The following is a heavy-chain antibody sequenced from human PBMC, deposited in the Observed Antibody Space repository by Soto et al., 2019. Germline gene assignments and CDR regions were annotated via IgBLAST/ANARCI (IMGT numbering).Heavy chain of an antibody. V-gene: IGHV4-61*01. CDR2: IHYSGST. CDR3: AMAWEPLSFDY. D-gene: IGHD1-26*01. Sequence: PSETLSLTCTVSGGSVSSTSYYWTWIRQPPGKGLEWIGYIHYSGSTNYNPSLKSRVAMSVDTSKNHFSLKLSSVTAADTAVYYCAMAWEPLSFDYWGQGPLVTVS. J-gene: IGHJ4*02. CDR1: GGSVSSTSYY.